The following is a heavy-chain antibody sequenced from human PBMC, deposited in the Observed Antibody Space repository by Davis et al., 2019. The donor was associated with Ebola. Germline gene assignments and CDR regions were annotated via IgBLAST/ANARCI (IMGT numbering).Heavy chain of an antibody. V-gene: IGHV1-69*05. CDR1: GGTFSSYA. CDR2: IIPIFGTA. CDR3: AAVTPYYFDSSAYYTHFDH. J-gene: IGHJ4*02. Sequence: SVKVSCKAPGGTFSSYAISWVRQAPGHGLEWMGGIIPIFGTANYAQKFQGRVTMTRNTSISTAYMELSSLRSEDTAVYYCAAVTPYYFDSSAYYTHFDHWGQGTLVTVSS. D-gene: IGHD3-22*01.